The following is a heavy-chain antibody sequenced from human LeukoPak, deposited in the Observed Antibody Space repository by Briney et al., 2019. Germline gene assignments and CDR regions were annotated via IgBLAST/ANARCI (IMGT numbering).Heavy chain of an antibody. CDR2: ISGSGVST. CDR3: AKAPLLRFLEWLSPTYFDY. J-gene: IGHJ4*02. D-gene: IGHD3-3*01. CDR1: GFTFSSYA. Sequence: GGSLRLSCAASGFTFSSYAMSWVRLAPGKGLEWVSAISGSGVSTYHADSVKGRFTISRDNSKNTLYLQMNSLRAEDTAVYYCAKAPLLRFLEWLSPTYFDYWGQGTLVTVSS. V-gene: IGHV3-23*01.